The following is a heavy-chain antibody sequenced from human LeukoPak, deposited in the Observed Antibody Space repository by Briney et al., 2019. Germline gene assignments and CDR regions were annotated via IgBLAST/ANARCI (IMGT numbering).Heavy chain of an antibody. CDR1: GGTFSIYS. D-gene: IGHD6-19*01. CDR3: ARGAVAGMERFDY. CDR2: IIPILGIA. J-gene: IGHJ4*02. Sequence: SVKVSCKASGGTFSIYSISWVRQAPGQGLEWMGRIIPILGIANYAQKFQGRVTITADKSTSTAYMELSSLRSEDTAVYYCARGAVAGMERFDYWGQGTLVTVSS. V-gene: IGHV1-69*02.